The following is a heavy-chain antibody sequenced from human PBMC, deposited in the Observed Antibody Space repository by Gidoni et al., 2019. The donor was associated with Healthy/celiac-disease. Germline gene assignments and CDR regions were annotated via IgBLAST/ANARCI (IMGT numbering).Heavy chain of an antibody. V-gene: IGHV3-21*01. J-gene: IGHJ6*02. Sequence: EVQLVASGGGLVTPGGSLRLSCAASGFTFSSYSLNWVRQAPGKGLELVSSISSSSSYIYDAESVKGRFTISRDNAKNALDLKMNSLRAEETAVYYCARDLSLEWLRDYYYGMDVWGQGTTVTVSS. CDR3: ARDLSLEWLRDYYYGMDV. D-gene: IGHD3-3*01. CDR1: GFTFSSYS. CDR2: ISSSSSYI.